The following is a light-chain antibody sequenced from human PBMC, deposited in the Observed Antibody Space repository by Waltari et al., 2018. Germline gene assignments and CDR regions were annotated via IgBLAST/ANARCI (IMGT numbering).Light chain of an antibody. J-gene: IGLJ2*01. CDR2: ECG. Sequence: QSALTQPASVSGFPGQSITISCTGTSSDVGGYNYVSWYQQHPGKPPQLIIFECGARPSGFSTRFPGPKSGNTASLPISGLQAEDEAAYYCSSYTSSGTSPVVFGGGTTLTVL. CDR1: SSDVGGYNY. CDR3: SSYTSSGTSPVV. V-gene: IGLV2-14*01.